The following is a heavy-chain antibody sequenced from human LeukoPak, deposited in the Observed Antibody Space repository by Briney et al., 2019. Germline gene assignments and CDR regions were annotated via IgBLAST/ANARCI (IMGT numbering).Heavy chain of an antibody. Sequence: GGSLRLSCAASGFTFSSYAMSWVRQAPGKGLEWVSAISGSGGSTYYAGSVKGRFTISRDNSKNTLYLQMNSLRAEDTAVYYCAKDSAGYSYGPNWFDPWGQGTLVTVSS. V-gene: IGHV3-23*01. J-gene: IGHJ5*02. CDR1: GFTFSSYA. D-gene: IGHD5-18*01. CDR3: AKDSAGYSYGPNWFDP. CDR2: ISGSGGST.